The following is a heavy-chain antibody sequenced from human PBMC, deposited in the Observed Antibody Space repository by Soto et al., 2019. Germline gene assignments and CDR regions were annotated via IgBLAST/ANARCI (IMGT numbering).Heavy chain of an antibody. CDR3: ARGMDIVIRGGSNGMDV. Sequence: PGGSLRLSCAASGFTVSSNYMNCVRQAPGRGLEWVSIIYSGGRAYYADPVKGRFTISRDNSKNTLYLQMNRLRAEDTAVYYCARGMDIVIRGGSNGMDVWGQGTTVTVSS. V-gene: IGHV3-53*01. D-gene: IGHD5-12*01. J-gene: IGHJ6*02. CDR1: GFTVSSNY. CDR2: IYSGGRA.